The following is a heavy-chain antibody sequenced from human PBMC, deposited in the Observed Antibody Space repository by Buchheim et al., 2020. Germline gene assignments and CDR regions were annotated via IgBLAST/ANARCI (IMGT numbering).Heavy chain of an antibody. CDR2: IRLDGSYK. J-gene: IGHJ4*02. D-gene: IGHD4-17*01. Sequence: QVQLVESGGGVVQPGRSLRLSCAASGFTFSDYGMHWVRQAPGKGLEWVAFIRLDGSYKFYADSVKGRFTISRDNFKNALSLPMNSLRAEDTAVYYCAKTGYGDYYFDHWGQGIL. V-gene: IGHV3-30*02. CDR1: GFTFSDYG. CDR3: AKTGYGDYYFDH.